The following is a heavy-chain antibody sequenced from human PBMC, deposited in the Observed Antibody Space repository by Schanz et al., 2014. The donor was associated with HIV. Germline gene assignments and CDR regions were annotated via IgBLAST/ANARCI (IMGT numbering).Heavy chain of an antibody. D-gene: IGHD4-4*01. CDR1: GFSFSDNV. Sequence: EVHLLESGGGLVQPGGSLRLSCAASGFSFSDNVMTWVRQAPGKGQEWVPIISARGGDTYYADSVKGRFTISRDNSKNTLFLQMDSLRAEDTAVYYCAKDPELTAITGYFDYWGQGTLVTVSS. CDR3: AKDPELTAITGYFDY. V-gene: IGHV3-23*01. J-gene: IGHJ4*02. CDR2: ISARGGDT.